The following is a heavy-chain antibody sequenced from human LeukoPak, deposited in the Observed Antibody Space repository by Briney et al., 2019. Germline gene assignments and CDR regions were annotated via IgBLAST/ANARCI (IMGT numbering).Heavy chain of an antibody. J-gene: IGHJ6*03. CDR3: ARGGGDYYYYYMDV. D-gene: IGHD3-16*01. V-gene: IGHV4-4*07. Sequence: SETLSLTCTVSGGSISSYYWSWIRQLAGKGLEWIGRIYTSGSTNYNPSLKSRVTMSVDTSKNQFSLKLRTVTAADTAVYYCARGGGDYYYYYMDVWGKGTTVTISS. CDR1: GGSISSYY. CDR2: IYTSGST.